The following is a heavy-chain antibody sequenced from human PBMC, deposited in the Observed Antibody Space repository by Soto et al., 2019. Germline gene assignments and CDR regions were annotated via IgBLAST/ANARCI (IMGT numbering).Heavy chain of an antibody. CDR3: ARVGLKYLRWFDP. CDR2: INVDNGDT. J-gene: IGHJ5*02. Sequence: GXSVKVSFKASSYSFISYGIQWVRQAPGQSLEWMGWINVDNGDTKYSQKFQDRVTIIRDTSASTVYMELSSLRAEDTAVYYYARVGLKYLRWFDPWGQGSLVTVSS. CDR1: SYSFISYG. V-gene: IGHV1-3*01. D-gene: IGHD6-6*01.